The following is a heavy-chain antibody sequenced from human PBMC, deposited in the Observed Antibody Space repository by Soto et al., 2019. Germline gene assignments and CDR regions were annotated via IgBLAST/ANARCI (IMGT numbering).Heavy chain of an antibody. CDR3: ASLVVGPNCSGGSCYSYYYGVAA. V-gene: IGHV4-59*01. CDR2: IYYSGST. Sequence: QVQLQESGPGLVKPSETLSLTCTVSGGSISSYYWSWIRQPPGKGLEWIGYIYYSGSTNYNPSLKSRVTISVDTTKSQFCLRLSSVTAAHAAVYSCASLVVGPNCSGGSCYSYYYGVAACGQGTTVTVSS. CDR1: GGSISSYY. J-gene: IGHJ6*02. D-gene: IGHD2-15*01.